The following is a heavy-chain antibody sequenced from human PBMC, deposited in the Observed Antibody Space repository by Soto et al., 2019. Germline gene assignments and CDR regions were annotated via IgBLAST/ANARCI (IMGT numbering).Heavy chain of an antibody. D-gene: IGHD5-12*01. CDR3: ARGRLIVATTMGGFDY. J-gene: IGHJ4*02. Sequence: PSQTLSLTCAISGDSVSSNSAAWIWIRQSPSRGLEWLGRTYYRSKWYNDYAVSVKSRITINPDTSKNQFSLQLNSVTPEDTAVYYCARGRLIVATTMGGFDYWGQGTLVTVSS. V-gene: IGHV6-1*01. CDR1: GDSVSSNSAA. CDR2: TYYRSKWYN.